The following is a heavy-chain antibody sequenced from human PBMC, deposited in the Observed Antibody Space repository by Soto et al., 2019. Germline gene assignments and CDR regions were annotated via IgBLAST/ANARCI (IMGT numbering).Heavy chain of an antibody. CDR3: ARGRYDSSGNYDY. D-gene: IGHD3-22*01. V-gene: IGHV4-30-4*01. Sequence: QVQLQESGPGLVKPSQTLSLTCTVSGGSISSGXXXWSWIRQPPGKGLEWIGYIYYXGSTYYNPSLKSRVTISVDTSKNQFSLKLSSVTAADTAVYYCARGRYDSSGNYDYWGQGTLVTVSS. J-gene: IGHJ4*02. CDR2: IYYXGST. CDR1: GGSISSGXXX.